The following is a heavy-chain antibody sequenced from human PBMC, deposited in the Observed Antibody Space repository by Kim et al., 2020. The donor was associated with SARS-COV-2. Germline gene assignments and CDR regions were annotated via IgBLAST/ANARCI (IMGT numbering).Heavy chain of an antibody. CDR1: GGSISSGDYY. J-gene: IGHJ6*02. D-gene: IGHD3-10*01. CDR3: ARDRLGSGSHSYYYYGMDV. CDR2: IYYSGST. V-gene: IGHV4-30-4*01. Sequence: SETLSLTCTVSGGSISSGDYYWSWIRQPPGKGLEWIGYIYYSGSTYYNPSLKSRVTISVDTSKNQFSLKLSSVTAADTAVYYCARDRLGSGSHSYYYYGMDVWGQGTTVTVSS.